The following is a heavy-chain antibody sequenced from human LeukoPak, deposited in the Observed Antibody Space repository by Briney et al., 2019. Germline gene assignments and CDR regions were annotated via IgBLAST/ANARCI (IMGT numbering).Heavy chain of an antibody. CDR1: GGSFSGYY. J-gene: IGHJ4*02. Sequence: TASETLSLTCAVYGGSFSGYYWSWIRQPPGKGLEWIGEINHSGSTNYNPSLKSRVTISVDTSKNQFSLTLSSVTAADTAIYYCARGPGGTTGEAFDYWGQGTLVTVSS. V-gene: IGHV4-34*01. D-gene: IGHD1-7*01. CDR3: ARGPGGTTGEAFDY. CDR2: INHSGST.